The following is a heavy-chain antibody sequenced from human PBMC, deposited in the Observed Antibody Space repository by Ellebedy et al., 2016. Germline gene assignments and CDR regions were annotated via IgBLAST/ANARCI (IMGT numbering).Heavy chain of an antibody. CDR3: TTGPSGWYSPIDY. Sequence: GESLKISXAASGFTFSNAWMSWVRQAPGKGLEWVGRIKSKTDGGTTDYAAPVKGRFTISRDDSKNTLYLQMNSLKTEDTAVYYCTTGPSGWYSPIDYWGQGTLVTVSS. J-gene: IGHJ4*02. CDR1: GFTFSNAW. CDR2: IKSKTDGGTT. V-gene: IGHV3-15*01. D-gene: IGHD6-19*01.